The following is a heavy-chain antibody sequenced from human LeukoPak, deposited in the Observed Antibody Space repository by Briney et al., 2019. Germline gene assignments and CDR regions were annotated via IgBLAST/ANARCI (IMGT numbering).Heavy chain of an antibody. CDR2: INHSGST. V-gene: IGHV4-34*01. CDR1: GGSFSGYY. CDR3: ARDCYCSGGSCPPCDDAFDI. J-gene: IGHJ3*02. Sequence: SETLFLTCAVYGGSFSGYYWSWIRQPPGKGLEWIGEINHSGSTNYNPSLMGRVTISVDTSMNHFSLKLSSVTAADTAVYYCARDCYCSGGSCPPCDDAFDIWGQGTMVTVSS. D-gene: IGHD2-15*01.